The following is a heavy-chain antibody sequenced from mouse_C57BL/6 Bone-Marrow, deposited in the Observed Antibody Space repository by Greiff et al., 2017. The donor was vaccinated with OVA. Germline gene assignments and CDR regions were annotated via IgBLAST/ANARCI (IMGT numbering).Heavy chain of an antibody. J-gene: IGHJ4*01. CDR2: IYPGDGDT. D-gene: IGHD2-1*01. CDR1: GYAFSSSW. V-gene: IGHV1-82*01. Sequence: QVQLVESGPELVKPGASVKISCKASGYAFSSSWMNWVKQRPGKGLEWIGRIYPGDGDTNYNGKFKGKATLTADKSSSTAYMQLSSLTSEDSAVYFCARPSLPSYAMDYWGQGTSVTVSS. CDR3: ARPSLPSYAMDY.